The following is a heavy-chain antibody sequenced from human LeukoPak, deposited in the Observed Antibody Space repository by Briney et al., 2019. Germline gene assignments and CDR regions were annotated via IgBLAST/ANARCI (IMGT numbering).Heavy chain of an antibody. Sequence: SETLSLTCTVPGGSISSYYWSWIRQPAGKGLEWIGRIYTSGSTNYNPSLKSRVTMSVDTSKNQFSLKLSSVTAADTAVYYCARGHCSRTSCYLEDAFDIWGQGTMVTVSS. J-gene: IGHJ3*02. D-gene: IGHD2-2*01. CDR2: IYTSGST. CDR3: ARGHCSRTSCYLEDAFDI. CDR1: GGSISSYY. V-gene: IGHV4-4*07.